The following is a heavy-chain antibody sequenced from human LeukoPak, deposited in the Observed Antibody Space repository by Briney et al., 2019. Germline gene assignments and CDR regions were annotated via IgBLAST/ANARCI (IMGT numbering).Heavy chain of an antibody. D-gene: IGHD3-22*01. Sequence: SETLSLTCTVSGGSISSGNYYWVWIRQPPGKGLEWIGSIYYSGSTYYNPSLKSRVTISVDTSKNQFSLKLSSVTAADTAVYYCARLPYYYDSSGYFDDAFDIWGQGTMVTVSS. J-gene: IGHJ3*02. V-gene: IGHV4-39*01. CDR2: IYYSGST. CDR3: ARLPYYYDSSGYFDDAFDI. CDR1: GGSISSGNYY.